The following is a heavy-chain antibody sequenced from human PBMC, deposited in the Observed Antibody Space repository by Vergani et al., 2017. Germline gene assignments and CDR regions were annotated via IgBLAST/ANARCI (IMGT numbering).Heavy chain of an antibody. J-gene: IGHJ6*02. CDR2: ISSSSSTI. D-gene: IGHD6-19*01. CDR3: ARVLAVAGYYYYGMDV. V-gene: IGHV3-48*01. CDR1: GFTFDDYA. Sequence: EVQLVESGGGLVQPGRSLRLSCAASGFTFDDYAMHWVRQAPGKGLEWVSYISSSSSTIYYADSVKGRFTISRDNAKNSLYLQMNSLRAEDTAVYYCARVLAVAGYYYYGMDVWGQGTTVTVSS.